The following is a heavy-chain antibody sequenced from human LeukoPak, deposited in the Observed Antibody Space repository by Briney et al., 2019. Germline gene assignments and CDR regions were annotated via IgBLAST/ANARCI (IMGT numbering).Heavy chain of an antibody. CDR2: INPSGGST. CDR1: GYTFTSYY. V-gene: IGHV1-46*01. CDR3: ARAGLRYFDWLSNWFDP. Sequence: ASVKVSCKASGYTFTSYYMHWVRQAPGQGLEWMGIINPSGGSTSYAQKFRGRVTMTRDMSTSTVYMELSSLRSEDTAVYYCARAGLRYFDWLSNWFDPWGQGTLVTVSS. D-gene: IGHD3-9*01. J-gene: IGHJ5*02.